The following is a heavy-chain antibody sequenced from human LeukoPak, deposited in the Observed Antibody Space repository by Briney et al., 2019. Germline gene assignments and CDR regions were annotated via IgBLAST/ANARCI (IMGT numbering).Heavy chain of an antibody. CDR3: ARAHGSGSYYNY. D-gene: IGHD3-10*01. CDR1: GGSISSGGYY. J-gene: IGHJ4*02. CDR2: IYYSGST. V-gene: IGHV4-31*03. Sequence: SETLSLTCTVSGGSISSGGYYWSWIRQHPGKGLEWIGYIYYSGSTYYNPSLKSRVTISVDTSKNQFSLKLSSVTAADTAVYYCARAHGSGSYYNYWGQGTLVTVSS.